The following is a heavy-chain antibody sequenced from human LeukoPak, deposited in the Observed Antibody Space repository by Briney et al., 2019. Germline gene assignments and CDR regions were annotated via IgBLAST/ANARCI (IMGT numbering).Heavy chain of an antibody. J-gene: IGHJ4*02. Sequence: PGGSLRLSCAASGFTCSSYAMSLVRQAPGKGLEWVSAISGSGGSTYYADSVKGRFTISRDNSKNTLYLQMNSLRAEDTAVYYCAKLIVGVRGYFDYWGQGTLVTVSS. CDR1: GFTCSSYA. V-gene: IGHV3-23*01. D-gene: IGHD1-26*01. CDR3: AKLIVGVRGYFDY. CDR2: ISGSGGST.